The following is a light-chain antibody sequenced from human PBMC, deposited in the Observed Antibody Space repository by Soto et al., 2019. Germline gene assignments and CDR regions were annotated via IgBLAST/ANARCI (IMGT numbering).Light chain of an antibody. CDR1: SSDVGGYNY. V-gene: IGLV2-8*01. CDR2: EVS. J-gene: IGLJ2*01. CDR3: SSYAASNNLGV. Sequence: QSVLTQPPSASGSPGQSVTISCIGTSSDVGGYNYVSWYQQHPGKAPKLMIYEVSKRPSGVPDRFSGSKSGNTASLTVSGRQGDDKADYYCSSYAASNNLGVFGGGTKVTVL.